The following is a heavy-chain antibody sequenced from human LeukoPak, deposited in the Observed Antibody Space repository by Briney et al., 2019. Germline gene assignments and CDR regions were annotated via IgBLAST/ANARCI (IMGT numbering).Heavy chain of an antibody. CDR3: AKGRGLFPSSNDY. V-gene: IGHV3-23*01. CDR1: GFTSSSYA. CDR2: ITGSGAKT. D-gene: IGHD3-10*01. Sequence: GGSLRLSCAASGFTSSSYAMSWVRQAPGQGLEWVSSITGSGAKTYYADSVKGRFTISRDDSKRILYLQMNSLRAEDTAVYYCAKGRGLFPSSNDYWGQGTLVTVSS. J-gene: IGHJ4*02.